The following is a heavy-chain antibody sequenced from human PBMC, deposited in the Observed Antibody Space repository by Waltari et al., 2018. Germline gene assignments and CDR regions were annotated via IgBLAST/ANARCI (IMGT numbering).Heavy chain of an antibody. CDR2: ISYNGRNI. Sequence: QVQLVESGGGVVQPGGSLRLSCAASEFTFSSYAMHWVRQAPGKGLEGVEVISYNGRNIYYVDAVKGLFTISRDNSKKTLYMQMNSLTVEDTAVYYCARDYCDRANCHGMDVWGQGTTVTV. J-gene: IGHJ6*02. V-gene: IGHV3-30*01. CDR3: ARDYCDRANCHGMDV. CDR1: EFTFSSYA. D-gene: IGHD3-22*01.